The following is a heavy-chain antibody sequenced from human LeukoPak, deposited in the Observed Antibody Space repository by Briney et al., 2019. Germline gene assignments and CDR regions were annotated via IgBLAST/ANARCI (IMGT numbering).Heavy chain of an antibody. Sequence: PGRSLRLSCAASGFTFSSYTIHWVRQPPGKGLEWVAVISFDGSNKYYADSVKGRFTISRDNSKNMLYLQMNSLRAEDTAVYYCAKTLGYSGYFSPWGQGTLVTVSS. CDR1: GFTFSSYT. V-gene: IGHV3-30-3*02. CDR3: AKTLGYSGYFSP. CDR2: ISFDGSNK. D-gene: IGHD3-22*01. J-gene: IGHJ5*02.